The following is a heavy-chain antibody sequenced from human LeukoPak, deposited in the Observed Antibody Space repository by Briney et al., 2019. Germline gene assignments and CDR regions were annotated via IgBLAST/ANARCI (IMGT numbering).Heavy chain of an antibody. J-gene: IGHJ1*01. Sequence: PGGSLRLSCAASGFTFSSYWMNWVRQTPGKGLVGVSRINSDGSSKSYADSVKGRFTISRDNAKNTLYLQMNSLRAEDTAVYYCARENYYDRSGYYGNHAEYFQHWGQGTLVTVSS. CDR3: ARENYYDRSGYYGNHAEYFQH. V-gene: IGHV3-74*01. CDR1: GFTFSSYW. D-gene: IGHD3-22*01. CDR2: INSDGSSK.